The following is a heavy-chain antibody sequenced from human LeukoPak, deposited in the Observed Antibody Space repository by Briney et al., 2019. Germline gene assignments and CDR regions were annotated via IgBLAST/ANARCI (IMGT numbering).Heavy chain of an antibody. J-gene: IGHJ4*02. D-gene: IGHD2-15*01. V-gene: IGHV3-23*01. Sequence: GGSLRLSCAASGFTFSSYAMTWVRQAPGKGLEWVSGISGSGGSTYYADSVKGRFTISRDNSKNTLYLQMNSLRAEDTALYHCAKYCSGGNCYSGLYWGQGTLVTVSS. CDR2: ISGSGGST. CDR1: GFTFSSYA. CDR3: AKYCSGGNCYSGLY.